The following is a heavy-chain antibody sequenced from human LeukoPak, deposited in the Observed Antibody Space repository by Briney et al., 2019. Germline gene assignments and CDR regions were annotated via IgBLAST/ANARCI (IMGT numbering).Heavy chain of an antibody. D-gene: IGHD3-3*01. V-gene: IGHV3-74*01. CDR1: GFTFSSYW. CDR3: ARGGAYYDFWSGYSFSDY. J-gene: IGHJ4*02. CDR2: INSDGSST. Sequence: SGGSLRLSCAASGFTFSSYWMHWVRQAPGKGLVWVSRINSDGSSTSYADSVKGRLTISRDNAKNTLYLQMNSLRAEDTAVYYCARGGAYYDFWSGYSFSDYWGQGTLVTVSS.